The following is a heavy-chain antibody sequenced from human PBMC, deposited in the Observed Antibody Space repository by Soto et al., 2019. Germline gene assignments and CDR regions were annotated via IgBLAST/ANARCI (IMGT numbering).Heavy chain of an antibody. Sequence: QLHLVQSGAVVKKPGASVTVSCSASGYPVTAYYMHWVRQAPGRGLEWMGGINPATGAAKYTQTCQGRVTMTRETATSTVFMELSGLTSEDTPVFYCARGGGVGVAGSAAFDMWGQGTLVTVSS. D-gene: IGHD3-3*01. CDR3: ARGGGVGVAGSAAFDM. V-gene: IGHV1-2*02. CDR2: INPATGAA. CDR1: GYPVTAYY. J-gene: IGHJ3*02.